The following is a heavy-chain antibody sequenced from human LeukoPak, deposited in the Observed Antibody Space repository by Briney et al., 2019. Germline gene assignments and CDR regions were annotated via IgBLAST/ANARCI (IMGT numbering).Heavy chain of an antibody. CDR3: ARQDSSGYYYSPYFDY. CDR2: INAGNGNT. CDR1: EYTFTSYA. D-gene: IGHD3-22*01. J-gene: IGHJ4*02. Sequence: ASVKVSCKASEYTFTSYAMHWVRQAPGQRLEWMGWINAGNGNTKYSQEFQGRVTITRDTSASTAYMELSSLRSEDMAVYYCARQDSSGYYYSPYFDYWGQGTLVTVSS. V-gene: IGHV1-3*03.